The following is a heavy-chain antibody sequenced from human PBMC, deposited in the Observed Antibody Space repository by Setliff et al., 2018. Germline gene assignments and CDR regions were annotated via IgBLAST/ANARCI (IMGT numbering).Heavy chain of an antibody. CDR2: INYRGST. D-gene: IGHD2-15*01. V-gene: IGHV4-39*02. CDR3: ARARYCSGGRCYWTWLDS. J-gene: IGHJ5*01. Sequence: SETLSLTCSVSGGSISSSNYYWGWIRQSPGKGLEWIGSINYRGSTYDNPSLKSRVTVSVDTSKSHFSLKLSSVTAADTAVYYCARARYCSGGRCYWTWLDSWAQGTLGTVSS. CDR1: GGSISSSNYY.